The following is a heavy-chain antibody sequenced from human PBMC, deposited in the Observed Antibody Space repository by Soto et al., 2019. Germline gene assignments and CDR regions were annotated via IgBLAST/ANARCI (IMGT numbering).Heavy chain of an antibody. J-gene: IGHJ4*02. V-gene: IGHV3-30*18. CDR3: VKEFGVAGSSYESFFDY. CDR2: VAYDGGTK. D-gene: IGHD5-18*01. CDR1: GFTLSSHG. Sequence: GGSLRLSCAASGFTLSSHGMQWVRQAPGKGLEWVAVVAYDGGTKYYAESVKGRFTISRDNSKNTLYLQMNSLRAEDTAVYYCVKEFGVAGSSYESFFDYWGQGTLVTVSS.